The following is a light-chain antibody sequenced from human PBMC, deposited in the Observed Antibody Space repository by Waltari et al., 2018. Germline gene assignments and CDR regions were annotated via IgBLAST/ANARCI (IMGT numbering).Light chain of an antibody. V-gene: IGLV2-11*01. CDR1: RSVVGCYNY. J-gene: IGLJ3*02. Sequence: QSALTQPRPVSGSPGQSVTISCTGTRSVVGCYNYVSWFQQHPGKAPKLRIHDVSKRPSGVPDRFSGSKSGNTASLTISGLQADDETDYYCCSYAGRYTWVFGGGTKLTVL. CDR3: CSYAGRYTWV. CDR2: DVS.